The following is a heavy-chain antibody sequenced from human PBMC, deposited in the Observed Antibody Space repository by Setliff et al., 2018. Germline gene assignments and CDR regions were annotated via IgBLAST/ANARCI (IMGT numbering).Heavy chain of an antibody. CDR2: IGSAGDT. Sequence: GGSLRLSCAASGFTFSKYDMHWVRQVIGKGLEWVSGIGSAGDTYYPGSVKGRFTISRENGKNSLYLQMNSLRAGDTGVYYCAKRGPYCSGGTCHYYFDYWGQGTLVTVSS. J-gene: IGHJ4*02. D-gene: IGHD2-15*01. V-gene: IGHV3-13*01. CDR3: AKRGPYCSGGTCHYYFDY. CDR1: GFTFSKYD.